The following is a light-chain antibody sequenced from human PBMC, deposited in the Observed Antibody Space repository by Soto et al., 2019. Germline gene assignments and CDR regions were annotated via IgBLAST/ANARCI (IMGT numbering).Light chain of an antibody. J-gene: IGKJ4*01. CDR3: QQRNPLT. CDR1: QSIGTY. Sequence: ELVLTQSPATLSLSPGERATLSCRASQSIGTYLAWYQQKPGQAPRLLIYDASNRATGIPARFSGGGSGTDFTLTISSLEPEDFAVYYCQQRNPLTFGGGTKVDI. V-gene: IGKV3-11*01. CDR2: DAS.